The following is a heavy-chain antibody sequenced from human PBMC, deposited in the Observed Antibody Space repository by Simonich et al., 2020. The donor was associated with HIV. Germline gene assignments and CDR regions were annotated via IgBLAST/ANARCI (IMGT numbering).Heavy chain of an antibody. V-gene: IGHV4-34*01. J-gene: IGHJ4*02. D-gene: IGHD6-13*01. CDR3: ATNRPPGGYSSSWSLWF. CDR2: ITHSGKT. Sequence: QVQLQQWGAGLLKPSETLSLTCAVYGGSFSGYYWSWIRQPPGKGLAWIGEITHSGKTNYNTSLKSRVTISVDTSKNQFSLKLSSVTAADTAIYYCATNRPPGGYSSSWSLWFWGQGTLVTVSS. CDR1: GGSFSGYY.